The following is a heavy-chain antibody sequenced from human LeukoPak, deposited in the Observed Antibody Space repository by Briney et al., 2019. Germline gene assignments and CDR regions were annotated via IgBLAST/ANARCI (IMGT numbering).Heavy chain of an antibody. V-gene: IGHV3-30*02. CDR3: AKDLGVLNYDFWSGYDFDY. Sequence: GGSLRLSCAASGFTFSSYGMSGVRQAPGQGLEWVGLIRYDGGNKYYAHSVKGRFTISRDNSKNTLYLQMNSLRAEDTAVYYCAKDLGVLNYDFWSGYDFDYWGQGTLVTVSS. D-gene: IGHD3-3*01. CDR2: IRYDGGNK. J-gene: IGHJ4*02. CDR1: GFTFSSYG.